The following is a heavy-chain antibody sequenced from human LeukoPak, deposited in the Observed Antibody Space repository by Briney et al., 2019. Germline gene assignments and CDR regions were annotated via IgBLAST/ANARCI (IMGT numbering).Heavy chain of an antibody. Sequence: NTGGSLRLSCAASGFTFSSYSMNWVRQAPGKGLEWVSSNSSSSSYIYYADSVKGRFTISRDNAKNSLYLQMNSLRAEDTAVYYCARSLRVGAISKYFDYWGQGTLVTVSS. V-gene: IGHV3-21*01. D-gene: IGHD1-26*01. CDR3: ARSLRVGAISKYFDY. CDR1: GFTFSSYS. CDR2: NSSSSSYI. J-gene: IGHJ4*02.